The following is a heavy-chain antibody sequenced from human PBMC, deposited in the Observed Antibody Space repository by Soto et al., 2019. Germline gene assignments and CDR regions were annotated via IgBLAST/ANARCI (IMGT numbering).Heavy chain of an antibody. CDR1: GFTFTSYA. J-gene: IGHJ4*02. CDR2: ITASGGTK. CDR3: AELKVALLGLLPTLNWDY. Sequence: EVQLLESGGGLVQPGGSLSLSCAASGFTFTSYAMNWVRRVPGKGLEWVSGITASGGTKFYADSVKGRFTISRDSSKNTLFLQMNSLRVEDTGVYDCAELKVALLGLLPTLNWDYWGQGTLVTVSA. V-gene: IGHV3-23*01. D-gene: IGHD3-22*01.